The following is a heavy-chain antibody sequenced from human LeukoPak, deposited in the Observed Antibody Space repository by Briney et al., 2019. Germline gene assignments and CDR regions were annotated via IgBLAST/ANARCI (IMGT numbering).Heavy chain of an antibody. CDR2: ISHSGST. CDR3: ARGKTEDTAMVNDAFDI. V-gene: IGHV4-34*01. D-gene: IGHD5-18*01. Sequence: SETLSLTCAVYGGSFSGYYWSWIRQPPGKGLEWIGEISHSGSTNYNPSLKSRVTISVDTSKNQFSLKLSSLTAADTAVYYCARGKTEDTAMVNDAFDIWGQGTMVTVSS. J-gene: IGHJ3*02. CDR1: GGSFSGYY.